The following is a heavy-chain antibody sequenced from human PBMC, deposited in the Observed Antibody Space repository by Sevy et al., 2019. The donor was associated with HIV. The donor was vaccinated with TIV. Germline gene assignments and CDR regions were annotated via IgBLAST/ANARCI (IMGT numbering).Heavy chain of an antibody. CDR3: ARDRRSGAYSSTDFDY. V-gene: IGHV3-33*01. CDR2: IWYDGSNK. D-gene: IGHD6-13*01. Sequence: GGSLRLSCAASGFTFSSYGMHWVRQAPGKGLEWVAVIWYDGSNKYYPDSVKGRFTISRDNSKNTLYLQMNSLRAADTAVYYCARDRRSGAYSSTDFDYWGQGTLVTVSS. J-gene: IGHJ4*02. CDR1: GFTFSSYG.